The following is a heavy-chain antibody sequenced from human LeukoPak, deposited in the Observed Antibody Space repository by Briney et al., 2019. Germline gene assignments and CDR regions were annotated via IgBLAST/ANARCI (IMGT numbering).Heavy chain of an antibody. J-gene: IGHJ3*02. Sequence: GGSLRLSCAASGFTFSSYAMSWVRQAPGKGLEWVSVISGSGGRTSYADSVKGRFTISRDNSKNTLYLQMNSLRPEDTAVYYCARVRDSGRWGAFDIWGQGTMVTVSS. CDR3: ARVRDSGRWGAFDI. D-gene: IGHD1-26*01. V-gene: IGHV3-23*01. CDR1: GFTFSSYA. CDR2: ISGSGGRT.